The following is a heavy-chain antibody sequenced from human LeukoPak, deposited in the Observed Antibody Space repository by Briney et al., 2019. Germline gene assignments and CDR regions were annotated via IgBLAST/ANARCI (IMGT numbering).Heavy chain of an antibody. CDR1: GYTFTSYY. J-gene: IGHJ4*02. CDR2: INPSGGST. CDR3: ARASRHEDYGGDCYSTAY. V-gene: IGHV1-46*01. D-gene: IGHD2-21*02. Sequence: ASVKVSCKASGYTFTSYYMHWVRQAPGQGLEWMGVINPSGGSTSYAQKFQGRVTMTRDTSTSTVYMELSSLRSEDTAVYYCARASRHEDYGGDCYSTAYWGQGTLVTVSS.